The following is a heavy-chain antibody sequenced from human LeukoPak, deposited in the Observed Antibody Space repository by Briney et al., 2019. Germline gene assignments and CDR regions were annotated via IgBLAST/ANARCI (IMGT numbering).Heavy chain of an antibody. CDR3: AIWRGLGYCSSTSCFRFDP. V-gene: IGHV4-59*01. CDR1: GGSIGSYY. D-gene: IGHD2-2*01. J-gene: IGHJ5*02. Sequence: SETLSLTSTVSGGSIGSYYWSWIRQPPGKGLEWIGYIYYSGSTNYNPSLKSRVTISVDTPKNQFSLKLSSVTAADTAVYYCAIWRGLGYCSSTSCFRFDPWGQGTLVTVSS. CDR2: IYYSGST.